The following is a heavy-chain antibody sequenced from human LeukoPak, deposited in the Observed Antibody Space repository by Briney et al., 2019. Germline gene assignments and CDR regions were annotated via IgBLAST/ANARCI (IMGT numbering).Heavy chain of an antibody. V-gene: IGHV4-59*08. CDR1: GGSISSYY. D-gene: IGHD3-22*01. Sequence: SETLSLTCTVSGGSISSYYWSWIRQLPGKGLEWIGYIYYSGSINYNPSLKGRVTISVDTSKNQFSLKLSSVTAADTAVYYCARHNYYDSSGYYTPEPYGMDVWGQGTTVTVSS. CDR3: ARHNYYDSSGYYTPEPYGMDV. J-gene: IGHJ6*02. CDR2: IYYSGSI.